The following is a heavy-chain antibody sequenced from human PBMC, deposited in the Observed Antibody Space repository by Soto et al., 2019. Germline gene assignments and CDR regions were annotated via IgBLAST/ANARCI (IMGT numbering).Heavy chain of an antibody. V-gene: IGHV1-46*01. CDR3: ARRSFSSGWDFDY. J-gene: IGHJ4*02. D-gene: IGHD6-19*01. CDR1: GYTFTTYY. CDR2: INLSVGTT. Sequence: QVHLVQSGAEVKKPGASVKVSCKASGYTFTTYYMHWARQVPGQGLEWMGIINLSVGTTTYAQKFQGRVTMTRDTSTSTVYMELSRLRSEDTAVYYCARRSFSSGWDFDYWGQGTLVTVSS.